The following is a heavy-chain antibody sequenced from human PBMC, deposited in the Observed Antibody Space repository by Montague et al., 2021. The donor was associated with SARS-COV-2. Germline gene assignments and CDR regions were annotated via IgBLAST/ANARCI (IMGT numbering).Heavy chain of an antibody. D-gene: IGHD3-10*01. CDR3: ARDFPTGRYYFDF. V-gene: IGHV4-61*02. Sequence: TLSLTCTASGAPINIGIYYWNWIREPAGKGLEWIGRIYTSGRTYYNPSLKSRLTISFNTSKNEFSLRLNSLTAADTAVYYCARDFPTGRYYFDFWGQGTLVIVSS. CDR2: IYTSGRT. J-gene: IGHJ4*02. CDR1: GAPINIGIYY.